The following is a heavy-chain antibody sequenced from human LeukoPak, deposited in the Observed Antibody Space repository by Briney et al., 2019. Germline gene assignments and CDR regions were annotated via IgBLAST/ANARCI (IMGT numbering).Heavy chain of an antibody. CDR3: ARDRGWFGELSSWFDP. Sequence: PSETLSLTCTVSGGSISSYYWSWIRQPPGKGLEWIGYIYYSGSTNYNPSLKSRVTISVDTSKNQFSLKLSSVTAADTAVYYCARDRGWFGELSSWFDPWGQGTLVTVSS. V-gene: IGHV4-59*01. CDR2: IYYSGST. CDR1: GGSISSYY. J-gene: IGHJ5*02. D-gene: IGHD3-10*01.